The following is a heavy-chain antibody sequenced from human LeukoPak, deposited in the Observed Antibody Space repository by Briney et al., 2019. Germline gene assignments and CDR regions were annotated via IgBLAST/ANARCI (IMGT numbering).Heavy chain of an antibody. V-gene: IGHV4-34*01. Sequence: SETLSLTCAVYGGSFSGYYWSWIRQPPGKGLEWIGEINHSGSTNYNPSLKSRVTISVDTSKYQFSLKLSSVTAADTAVYYCAGYSNCPPRVYYYYGMDVWGQGTTVTVSS. CDR2: INHSGST. J-gene: IGHJ6*02. D-gene: IGHD4-11*01. CDR3: AGYSNCPPRVYYYYGMDV. CDR1: GGSFSGYY.